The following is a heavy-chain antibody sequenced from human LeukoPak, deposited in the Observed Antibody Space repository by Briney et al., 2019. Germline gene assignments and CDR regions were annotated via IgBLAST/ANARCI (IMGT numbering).Heavy chain of an antibody. CDR2: INPNSGGT. D-gene: IGHD2-2*01. CDR3: ARAKEGSTSCYGY. CDR1: GYTFTGYY. V-gene: IGHV1-2*02. J-gene: IGHJ4*02. Sequence: ASVKVSCKASGYTFTGYYMHWVRQAPGQGLEWMGWINPNSGGTNYAQKFQGRVTMTRDTSISTAYMELGRLRSDDTAVYYCARAKEGSTSCYGYWGQGTLVTVSS.